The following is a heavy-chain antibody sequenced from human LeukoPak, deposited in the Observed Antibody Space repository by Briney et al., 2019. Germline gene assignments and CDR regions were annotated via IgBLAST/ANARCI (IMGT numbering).Heavy chain of an antibody. V-gene: IGHV4-30-4*08. D-gene: IGHD3-22*01. CDR3: ARGGRYYDSSGYYWFDY. CDR1: GGSISSGDHY. J-gene: IGHJ4*02. CDR2: INHSGST. Sequence: PSQTLSLTCTVSGGSISSGDHYWSWIRQPPGKGLEWIGEINHSGSTNYNPSLKSRVTISVDTSKNQFSLKLSSVTAADTAVYYCARGGRYYDSSGYYWFDYWGQGTLVTVSS.